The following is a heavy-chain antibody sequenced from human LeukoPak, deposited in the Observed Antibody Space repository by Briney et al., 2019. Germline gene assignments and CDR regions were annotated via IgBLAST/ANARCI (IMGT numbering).Heavy chain of an antibody. CDR2: ISGDGGST. CDR3: AKDPYGSGSYWSGGYYYGMDV. V-gene: IGHV3-43*02. D-gene: IGHD3-10*01. CDR1: GFTFDDYA. J-gene: IGHJ6*02. Sequence: AGGSLRLSCAASGFTFDDYAMHWVRQAPGKVLEWVSLISGDGGSTYYADSVKGRFTISRDNSKNSLYLQMNSLRTEDTALYYCAKDPYGSGSYWSGGYYYGMDVWGQGTTVTVSS.